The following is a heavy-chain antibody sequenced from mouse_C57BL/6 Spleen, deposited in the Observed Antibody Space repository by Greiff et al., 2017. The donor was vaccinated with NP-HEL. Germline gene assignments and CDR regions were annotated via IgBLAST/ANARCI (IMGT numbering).Heavy chain of an antibody. J-gene: IGHJ4*01. CDR2: INPSNGGT. Sequence: QVQLQQPGTELVKPGASVKLSCKASGYTFTSYWMHWVKQRPGQGLEWIGNINPSNGGTNYNEKFKSKATLTVDKSSSTAYMQLSSLTSEDSAVYYCARNSYGSVYYYARDYWGQGTSVTVSS. CDR3: ARNSYGSVYYYARDY. V-gene: IGHV1-53*01. CDR1: GYTFTSYW. D-gene: IGHD1-1*01.